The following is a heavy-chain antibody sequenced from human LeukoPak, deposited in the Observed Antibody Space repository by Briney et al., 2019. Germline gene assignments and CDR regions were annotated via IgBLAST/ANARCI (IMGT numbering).Heavy chain of an antibody. J-gene: IGHJ4*02. CDR3: ARDWYYDSSGYYTTGYYFAY. V-gene: IGHV1-46*01. D-gene: IGHD3-22*01. Sequence: ASVKVSCKASGYTFTSYYMHWVRQAPGEGLEWMGIINPSGGSTSYAQKFQGRVTMTRDTSTSTVYMELSSLRSEDTAVYYCARDWYYDSSGYYTTGYYFAYWGQGTLVTVSS. CDR2: INPSGGST. CDR1: GYTFTSYY.